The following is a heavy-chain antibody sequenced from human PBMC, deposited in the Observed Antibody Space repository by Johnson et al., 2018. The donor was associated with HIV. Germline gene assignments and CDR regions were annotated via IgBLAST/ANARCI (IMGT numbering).Heavy chain of an antibody. CDR3: ARDGPWLQSQRDAFDI. D-gene: IGHD5-24*01. V-gene: IGHV3-7*01. Sequence: VQLVESGGGLVQPGGSLRLSCLASGFTFSSYWMSWVRQAPGKGLEWVANIKQDGSEKYYVDSVKGRFTISRDNAKKSLYLQMNSLRAEDTAVYYCARDGPWLQSQRDAFDIWGQGTMVTVSS. CDR2: IKQDGSEK. J-gene: IGHJ3*02. CDR1: GFTFSSYW.